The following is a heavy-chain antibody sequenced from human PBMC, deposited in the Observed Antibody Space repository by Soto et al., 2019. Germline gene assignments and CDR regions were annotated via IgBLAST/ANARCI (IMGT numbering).Heavy chain of an antibody. Sequence: KPSETLSLTCTVSGKSVSTFYWSWIRQPPGKGLEWIGHAYYSGSTNYDPSLKSRVTISVDMSKNQVSLRLTSVTAADTAVYYCARGTDYTQIASYHYGIDVWGQGTSVTVSS. V-gene: IGHV4-59*02. CDR1: GKSVSTFY. CDR3: ARGTDYTQIASYHYGIDV. CDR2: AYYSGST. J-gene: IGHJ6*02. D-gene: IGHD4-4*01.